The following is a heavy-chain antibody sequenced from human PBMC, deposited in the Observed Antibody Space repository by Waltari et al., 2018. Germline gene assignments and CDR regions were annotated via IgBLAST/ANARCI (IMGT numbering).Heavy chain of an antibody. CDR2: IYYSGST. J-gene: IGHJ2*01. V-gene: IGHV4-39*01. CDR1: GGSLSSSSYY. Sequence: QLQLQESGPGLVKPSETLSLTCTVSGGSLSSSSYYWGWIRQPPGKGREWMGSIYYSGSTYYNPSLKSRVTISVDTSKNQFSLKLSSVTAADTAVYYCARHPAMTIMLWYFDLWGRGTLVTVSS. CDR3: ARHPAMTIMLWYFDL. D-gene: IGHD2-8*01.